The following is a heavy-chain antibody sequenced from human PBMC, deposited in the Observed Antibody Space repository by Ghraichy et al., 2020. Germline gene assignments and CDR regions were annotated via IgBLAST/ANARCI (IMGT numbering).Heavy chain of an antibody. V-gene: IGHV4-4*07. CDR3: ARGVGNLPY. D-gene: IGHD1-1*01. Sequence: SETLSLTCTVSGGSISGYFWAGIRQPAGKGLKWIGRIYTTGSTNYNPSLKSRVTMSVDTSKNPLSLKLSSVTAADTAVYYCARGVGNLPYWGQGTLVTVSS. J-gene: IGHJ4*02. CDR2: IYTTGST. CDR1: GGSISGYF.